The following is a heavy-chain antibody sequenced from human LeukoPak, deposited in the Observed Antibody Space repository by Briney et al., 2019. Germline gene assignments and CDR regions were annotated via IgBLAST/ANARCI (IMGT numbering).Heavy chain of an antibody. CDR2: IGYDGSSK. D-gene: IGHD6-19*01. CDR1: GFTFSSYS. CDR3: AKGSGSEGVY. V-gene: IGHV3-30*02. Sequence: PGGFLRLSCAASGFTFSSYSKNWVRQAPVEGLEWVAFIGYDGSSKYYADSVKGRFTISRDNSKNTLYLQMNSLRAEDTAVYYCAKGSGSEGVYWGQGTLVTVSS. J-gene: IGHJ4*02.